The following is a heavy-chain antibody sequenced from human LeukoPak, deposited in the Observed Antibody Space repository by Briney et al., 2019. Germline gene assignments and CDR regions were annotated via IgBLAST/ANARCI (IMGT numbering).Heavy chain of an antibody. Sequence: GASVKVSCKASGGTFSSYAITWVRQAPGQGLEWMGWITPYNGNTNYAQKLQGRVTMTTDTSTSTAYMELRSLRSDDTAVYYCARDSDYSGYDWFVYWGQGTLVTVSS. CDR2: ITPYNGNT. D-gene: IGHD5-12*01. V-gene: IGHV1-18*01. CDR1: GGTFSSYA. J-gene: IGHJ4*02. CDR3: ARDSDYSGYDWFVY.